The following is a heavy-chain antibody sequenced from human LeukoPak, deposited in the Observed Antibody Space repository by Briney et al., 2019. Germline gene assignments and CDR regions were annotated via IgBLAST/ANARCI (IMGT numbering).Heavy chain of an antibody. Sequence: PGGSLRFSCAASGFTFSNYGMHWVRQAPGKGLEWVALIWFDGRNKFHADSVKGRFTISRDNSKNTLFLQMNSLRAEDTAVYYCAREWGPIAVSGGPGYWGQGALVTVSS. CDR1: GFTFSNYG. D-gene: IGHD6-19*01. V-gene: IGHV3-33*01. CDR3: AREWGPIAVSGGPGY. CDR2: IWFDGRNK. J-gene: IGHJ4*02.